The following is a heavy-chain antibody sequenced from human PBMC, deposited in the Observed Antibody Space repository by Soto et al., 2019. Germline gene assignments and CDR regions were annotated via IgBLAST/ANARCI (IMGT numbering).Heavy chain of an antibody. D-gene: IGHD4-17*01. V-gene: IGHV1-69*01. CDR1: GGTFSSYA. J-gene: IGHJ2*01. CDR3: ASRGSTVTHYWYFDL. Sequence: QVQLVQSEAELKKPGSSVKVSCKASGGTFSSYAISWVRQAPGQGLEWMGGIIPIFGTANYAQKFQGRVTITADESTSTAYMELSSLRSEDTAVYYCASRGSTVTHYWYFDLWGRGTLVTVSS. CDR2: IIPIFGTA.